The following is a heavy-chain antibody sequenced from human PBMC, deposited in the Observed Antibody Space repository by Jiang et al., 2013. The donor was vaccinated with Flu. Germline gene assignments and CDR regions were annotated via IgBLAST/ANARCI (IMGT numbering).Heavy chain of an antibody. D-gene: IGHD1-26*01. CDR3: ARHGGSEWELDNYYFDY. CDR2: IYYSGST. Sequence: PGLVKPSETLSLTCTVSGGSISSSSYYWGWIRQPPGKGLEWIGSIYYSGSTYYNPSLKSRVTISVDTSKNQFSLKLSSVTAADTAVYYCARHGGSEWELDNYYFDYWGQGTLVTVSS. J-gene: IGHJ4*02. V-gene: IGHV4-39*01. CDR1: GGSISSSSYY.